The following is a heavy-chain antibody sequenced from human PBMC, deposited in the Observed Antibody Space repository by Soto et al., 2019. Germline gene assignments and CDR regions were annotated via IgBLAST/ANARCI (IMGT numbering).Heavy chain of an antibody. Sequence: QVQLQESGPGLVKPSQTLSLTCTVSGGSISSGGYYWSWIRQHPGKGLEWIGYIYYSGSTYYNPSLKSRVTISVDTSKNQFSLKLSSVTAADTVVYYCARVGAIAAAGPIFDYWGQGTLVTVSS. CDR2: IYYSGST. J-gene: IGHJ4*02. CDR3: ARVGAIAAAGPIFDY. V-gene: IGHV4-31*03. CDR1: GGSISSGGYY. D-gene: IGHD6-13*01.